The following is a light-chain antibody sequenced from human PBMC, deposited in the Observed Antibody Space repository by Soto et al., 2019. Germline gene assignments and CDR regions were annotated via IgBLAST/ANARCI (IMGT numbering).Light chain of an antibody. V-gene: IGKV3-11*01. CDR2: DSF. CDR1: QSIASY. CDR3: QQRAQWPIT. Sequence: EIVLTQSPATLSLSPGERATLSCRASQSIASYLAWYQQKAGQAPRLLIYDSFNRATGIPARFSGSGSGTDFTLTISNLEAEDFALYYCQQRAQWPITFGQGTRLEIK. J-gene: IGKJ5*01.